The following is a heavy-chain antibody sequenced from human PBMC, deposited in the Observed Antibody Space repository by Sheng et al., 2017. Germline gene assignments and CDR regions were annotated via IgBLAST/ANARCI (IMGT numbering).Heavy chain of an antibody. D-gene: IGHD2-15*01. CDR3: ARARGSYRYYFDY. V-gene: IGHV3-66*01. J-gene: IGHJ4*02. Sequence: EVQLVESGGGLVQPGGSLRLSCAASGFTVSSNYMSWVRQAPGKGLEWVSVIYSGGSTYYADSVKGRFTISRDNSKNTLYLQMNSLRAEDTAVYYCARARGSYRYYFDYWGQGTLVTVSS. CDR1: GFTVSSNY. CDR2: IYSGGST.